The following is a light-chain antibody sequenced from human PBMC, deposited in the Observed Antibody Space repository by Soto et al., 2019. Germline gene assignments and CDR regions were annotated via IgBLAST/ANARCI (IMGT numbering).Light chain of an antibody. Sequence: QSVLTQPASVSGSPGQSITISCTGTSSDVGSYNLVSWYQQHPGKAPKLMIYGVNKRPSGVSNLFSGSKSGNTASLTISGLQAEDEADYYCCSYAGISTFYVFGTGTKVTVL. J-gene: IGLJ1*01. CDR3: CSYAGISTFYV. CDR1: SSDVGSYNL. CDR2: GVN. V-gene: IGLV2-23*02.